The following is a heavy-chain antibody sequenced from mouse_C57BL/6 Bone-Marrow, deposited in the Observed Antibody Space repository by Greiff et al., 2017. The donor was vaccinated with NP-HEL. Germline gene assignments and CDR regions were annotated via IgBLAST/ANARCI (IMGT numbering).Heavy chain of an antibody. CDR2: INPGSGGT. Sequence: QVQLKESGAELVRPGTSVKVSCKASGYAFTNYLIEWVKQRPGQVLEWIGVINPGSGGTNYNEKFKGKATLTADKSSSTAYMQLSSLTSEDSAVYFCARGGIYYDYAWFAYWGQGTLVTVSA. D-gene: IGHD2-4*01. J-gene: IGHJ3*01. CDR3: ARGGIYYDYAWFAY. V-gene: IGHV1-54*01. CDR1: GYAFTNYL.